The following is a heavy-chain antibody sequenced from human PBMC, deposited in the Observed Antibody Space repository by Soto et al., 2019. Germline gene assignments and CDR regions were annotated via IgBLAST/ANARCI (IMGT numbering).Heavy chain of an antibody. CDR1: GFTFSTYA. CDR2: ISGSGGST. V-gene: IGHV3-23*01. D-gene: IGHD6-19*01. Sequence: GGSLRLSCAASGFTFSTYAMSWVRQAPGKGLECVSAISGSGGSTYYADSVKGRFTISRDNSKNTLYLQMNSLRAEDTAVYYCASRIAVAGTGGLYYYSGMDVWGQGSTVTVSS. CDR3: ASRIAVAGTGGLYYYSGMDV. J-gene: IGHJ6*02.